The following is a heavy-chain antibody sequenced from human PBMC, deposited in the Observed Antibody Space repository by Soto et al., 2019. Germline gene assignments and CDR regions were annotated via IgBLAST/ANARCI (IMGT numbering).Heavy chain of an antibody. Sequence: QVQLVQSGAEVKKPGSSVKVSCKASGGTFSSYTISWVRQAPGQGLVWMGRIIPILGIANYAQKFQGRVTITADKSTSTAYMELSSLRSEDTAVYYCARDPRLTRRYFDLWGRGTLVTVSS. CDR1: GGTFSSYT. D-gene: IGHD2-21*01. J-gene: IGHJ2*01. V-gene: IGHV1-69*08. CDR3: ARDPRLTRRYFDL. CDR2: IIPILGIA.